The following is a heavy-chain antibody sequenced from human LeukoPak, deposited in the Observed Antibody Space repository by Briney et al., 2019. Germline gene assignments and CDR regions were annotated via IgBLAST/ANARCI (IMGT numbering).Heavy chain of an antibody. Sequence: SETLSLTCTVSGGSISSYYWSWIRQPPGKGLEWIGYIYYSGSTNYNPSLKSRVTISVDTSKNQFSLKLSSVTAADTAVYYCAREGWLQPDAFDIWGQGTMVTVSS. V-gene: IGHV4-59*01. CDR2: IYYSGST. CDR3: AREGWLQPDAFDI. D-gene: IGHD5-24*01. J-gene: IGHJ3*02. CDR1: GGSISSYY.